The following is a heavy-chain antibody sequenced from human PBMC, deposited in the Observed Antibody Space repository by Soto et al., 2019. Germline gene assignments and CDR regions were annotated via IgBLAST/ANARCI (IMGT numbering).Heavy chain of an antibody. CDR3: ARLERRKWSFDY. V-gene: IGHV4-30-4*01. J-gene: IGHJ4*02. CDR1: GGSISSGDYY. CDR2: IYYSGST. Sequence: SETLSLTCTVSGGSISSGDYYWSWIRQPPGKGLEWIGYIYYSGSTYYNPSLKSRVTISVDTSKNQFSLKLSSVTAADTAVYYCARLERRKWSFDYWGQGTLVTSPQ. D-gene: IGHD1-1*01.